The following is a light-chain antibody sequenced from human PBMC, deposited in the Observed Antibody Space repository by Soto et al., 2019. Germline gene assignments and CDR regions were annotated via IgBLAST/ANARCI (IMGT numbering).Light chain of an antibody. J-gene: IGLJ2*01. V-gene: IGLV3-21*02. CDR2: DDS. CDR3: QVLDSSSDHLVL. Sequence: SYELTQPPSVSVAPGQTARITCGGNNIGSKSVHWYQRKPVQAPVLVVFDDSDRPSGSPERFSGSNSGNTATLTISRVEAGDDADYYCQVLDSSSDHLVLFGGGTKLTVL. CDR1: NIGSKS.